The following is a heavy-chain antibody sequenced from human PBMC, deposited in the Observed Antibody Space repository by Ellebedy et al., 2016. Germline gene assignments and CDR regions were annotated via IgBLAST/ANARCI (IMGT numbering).Heavy chain of an antibody. CDR1: GYTFTSYD. D-gene: IGHD6-6*01. CDR3: ARGDSSSAPASDY. V-gene: IGHV1-8*01. Sequence: ASVKVSCKASGYTFTSYDINWVRQATGQGLEWMGWMNPNSGNTGYAQKFQGRVTMTRNTSISTAYMEMSSLRSEDTAVYYCARGDSSSAPASDYWGQGTLVTVSS. CDR2: MNPNSGNT. J-gene: IGHJ4*02.